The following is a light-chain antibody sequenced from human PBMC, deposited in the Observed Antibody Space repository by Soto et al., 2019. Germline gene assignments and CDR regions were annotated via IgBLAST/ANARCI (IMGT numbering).Light chain of an antibody. V-gene: IGLV2-23*01. CDR1: SSDVGSYNL. Sequence: QSALTQPASVSGSPGQSITISCTGTSSDVGSYNLVSWYQHHPDKAPKLMIYEGSKRPSGVSDRFSGSKSGYTASLTISGLQAEDEADYYCCSYAGSSTSLVIFGGGTQLTVL. CDR3: CSYAGSSTSLVI. J-gene: IGLJ2*01. CDR2: EGS.